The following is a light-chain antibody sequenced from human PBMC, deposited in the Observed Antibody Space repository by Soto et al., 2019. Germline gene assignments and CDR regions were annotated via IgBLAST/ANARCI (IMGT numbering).Light chain of an antibody. CDR2: GAS. V-gene: IGKV3-20*01. CDR3: QQYGSSPLT. J-gene: IGKJ4*01. CDR1: QSVSSSY. Sequence: EIVLTQSPGTLSLSPGERATLSCRASQSVSSSYVAWYQQKPGQAPRLLIYGASSRATGIPDRFRGSGSGTDFTLTISRLEPEDFAVYYCQQYGSSPLTCGGGTKVEIK.